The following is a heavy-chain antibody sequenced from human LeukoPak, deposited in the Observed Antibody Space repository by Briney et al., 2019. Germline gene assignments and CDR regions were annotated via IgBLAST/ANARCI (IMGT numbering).Heavy chain of an antibody. V-gene: IGHV4-4*07. Sequence: SETLSLTCTVSGGSISSYYWSWIRQPAGKGREWIGRIYTSGSTNYNPSLKRRVTISVDKSKNQFSLKLSSVTAAATAVYYCAREGRYFDWFLWGQGTLVTVSS. CDR2: IYTSGST. CDR3: AREGRYFDWFL. J-gene: IGHJ4*02. CDR1: GGSISSYY. D-gene: IGHD3-9*01.